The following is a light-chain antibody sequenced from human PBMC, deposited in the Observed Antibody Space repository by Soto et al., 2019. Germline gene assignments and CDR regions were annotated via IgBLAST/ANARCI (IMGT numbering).Light chain of an antibody. CDR3: QQYYSYPIT. J-gene: IGKJ5*01. Sequence: AMRMKHAPFSCPPSTEDRVIITCRASQGTSSYLAWYQQKPGKAPKLLIYAASTLQSGVPSRFSGSGSGTDFTLTISCLQSEDVATYYCQQYYSYPITFGQGTRLEIK. CDR1: QGTSSY. V-gene: IGKV1-8*01. CDR2: AAS.